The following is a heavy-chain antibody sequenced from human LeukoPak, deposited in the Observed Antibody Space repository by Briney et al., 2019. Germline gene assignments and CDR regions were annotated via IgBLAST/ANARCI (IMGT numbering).Heavy chain of an antibody. J-gene: IGHJ3*02. CDR2: INAYNGNT. CDR1: GYTFNSYG. V-gene: IGHV1-18*01. D-gene: IGHD3-3*01. CDR3: ARGRRLLEWPAPRNDAFDI. Sequence: GASVKVSCKASGYTFNSYGISWVRQAPGQGLEWMGWINAYNGNTNYAQKLQGRVTMTTETSTSTDYMELRSLRSDDTAVYYCARGRRLLEWPAPRNDAFDIWGQGTMVTVSS.